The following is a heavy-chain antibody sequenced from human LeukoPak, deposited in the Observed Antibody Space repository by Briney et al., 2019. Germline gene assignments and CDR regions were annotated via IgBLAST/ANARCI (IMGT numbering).Heavy chain of an antibody. CDR3: ARALNPLPGTYYFDY. V-gene: IGHV4-4*07. J-gene: IGHJ4*02. CDR2: IYISGST. CDR1: GASIDSHY. Sequence: SETLSLTCTVSGASIDSHYWGWIRQPAGKGLELIGRIYISGSTNYNSSLQSRVTMSVDTSKNQFSLKLTSVTAAHTAVYYCARALNPLPGTYYFDYWGQGTLVTVSS. D-gene: IGHD2-15*01.